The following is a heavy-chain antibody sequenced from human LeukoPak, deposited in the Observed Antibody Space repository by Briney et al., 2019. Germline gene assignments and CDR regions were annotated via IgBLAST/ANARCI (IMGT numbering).Heavy chain of an antibody. CDR1: GGSFSGYY. V-gene: IGHV4-34*01. J-gene: IGHJ4*02. CDR3: ARGRRYYYDSSGYGFDC. D-gene: IGHD3-22*01. CDR2: INHSGST. Sequence: SETLSLTCAVYGGSFSGYYWSWIRQPPGKGLEWIGEINHSGSTNYNPSLKSRVTISVDTSKYQFSLKLSSATAADTAVYYCARGRRYYYDSSGYGFDCWGQGTLVTVSS.